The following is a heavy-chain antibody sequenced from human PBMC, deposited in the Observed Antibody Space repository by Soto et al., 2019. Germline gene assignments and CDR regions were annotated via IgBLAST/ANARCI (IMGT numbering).Heavy chain of an antibody. V-gene: IGHV4-59*08. CDR3: ARHGGITMVRGVLAAFDI. D-gene: IGHD3-10*01. J-gene: IGHJ3*02. Sequence: QVQLQESGPGLVKASETLSLTCTVSGGSVSSYYWSWIRQPPGKGLEWIGYIFYSGRTSYNPSLKSRVTISVETSKNQFSLKLSSVTAADTAVYYCARHGGITMVRGVLAAFDIWGQWTMVSVSS. CDR1: GGSVSSYY. CDR2: IFYSGRT.